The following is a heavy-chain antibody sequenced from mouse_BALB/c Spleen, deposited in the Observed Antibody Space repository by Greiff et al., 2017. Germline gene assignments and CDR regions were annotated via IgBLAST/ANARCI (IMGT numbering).Heavy chain of an antibody. CDR1: GFNIKDYY. J-gene: IGHJ3*01. CDR2: IDPENGDT. Sequence: VQLQQSGAELVRSGASVKLSCTASGFNIKDYYMHWVKQRPEQGLEWIGWIDPENGDTEYAPKFQGKATMTADTSSNTAYLQLSSLTSEDTAVYDCNVILNYYGSSSFAYWGQGTLVTVSA. D-gene: IGHD1-1*01. CDR3: NVILNYYGSSSFAY. V-gene: IGHV14-4*02.